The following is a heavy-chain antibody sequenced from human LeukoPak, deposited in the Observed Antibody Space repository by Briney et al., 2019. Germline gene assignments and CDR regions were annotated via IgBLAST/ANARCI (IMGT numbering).Heavy chain of an antibody. CDR1: GGSISSSSYY. Sequence: SETLSLTCTVSGGSISSSSYYWGWIRQPPGKGLEWIGSIYYSGSTYYNPSLKSRVTISVDTSKNQFSLKLSSVTAADTAVYYCARLLRAAAGYFDYWGQGTLVTVSS. V-gene: IGHV4-39*01. CDR3: ARLLRAAAGYFDY. D-gene: IGHD6-13*01. J-gene: IGHJ4*02. CDR2: IYYSGST.